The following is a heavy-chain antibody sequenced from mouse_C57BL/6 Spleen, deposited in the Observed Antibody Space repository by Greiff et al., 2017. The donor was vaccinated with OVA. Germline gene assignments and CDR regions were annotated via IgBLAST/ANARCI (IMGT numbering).Heavy chain of an antibody. CDR2: IYPGDGDT. CDR1: GYAFSSSW. CDR3: ARYYGSSWYFDY. Sequence: VQLQQSGPELVKPGASVKISCKASGYAFSSSWMNWVKQRPGKGLEWIGRIYPGDGDTNYNGKFKGKATLTADKSSSTAYIQLSSLTSEDSAVYFCARYYGSSWYFDYWGQGTTLTVSS. J-gene: IGHJ2*01. V-gene: IGHV1-82*01. D-gene: IGHD1-1*01.